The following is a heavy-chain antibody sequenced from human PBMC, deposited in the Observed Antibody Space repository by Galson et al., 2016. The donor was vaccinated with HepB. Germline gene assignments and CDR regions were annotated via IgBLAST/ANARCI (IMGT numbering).Heavy chain of an antibody. CDR2: IYYSGST. D-gene: IGHD2-21*01. CDR1: GGFISNYY. J-gene: IGHJ4*02. V-gene: IGHV4-59*01. CDR3: ASVRTYYYFDY. Sequence: SETLSLTCTVSGGFISNYYWSWVRQPPGKGLEWIGYIYYSGSTNYNPSLKSRVTISVDTSKNQFSLKLNSVTAADSAVYYCASVRTYYYFDYWGQGTLVTVSS.